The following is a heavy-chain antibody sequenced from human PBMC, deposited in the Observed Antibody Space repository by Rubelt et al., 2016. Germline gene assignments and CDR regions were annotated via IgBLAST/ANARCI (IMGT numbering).Heavy chain of an antibody. D-gene: IGHD3-22*01. Sequence: EVQLVESGGGLIQPGGSLRLSCAASGFTVSSNYMSWVRQAPGKGLEWVSIIYSGGSTYYADSVKGRFTISRDNAKNTLYLQMYSLRAEDTAVYYCARALYYYDSSGYHFDYWGQGTLVTVSS. CDR2: IYSGGST. CDR3: ARALYYYDSSGYHFDY. J-gene: IGHJ4*02. CDR1: GFTVSSNY. V-gene: IGHV3-53*01.